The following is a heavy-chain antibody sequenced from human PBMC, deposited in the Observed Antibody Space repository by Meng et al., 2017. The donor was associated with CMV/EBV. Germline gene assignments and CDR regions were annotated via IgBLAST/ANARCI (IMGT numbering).Heavy chain of an antibody. CDR1: GFTFSSYS. V-gene: IGHV3-21*01. D-gene: IGHD2-2*01. J-gene: IGHJ5*02. CDR3: ARLTVPAAIS. CDR2: ISSSSSYI. Sequence: GGSLRLSCAASGFTFSSYSMNWVRQAPGKGLEWVSTISSSSSYIYYADSVKGRFTISRDNAKNALYLQMNSLRAEDTAVYYCARLTVPAAISWGQGTLVTVSS.